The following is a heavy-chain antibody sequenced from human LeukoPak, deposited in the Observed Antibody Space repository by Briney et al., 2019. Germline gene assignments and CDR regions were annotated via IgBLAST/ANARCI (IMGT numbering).Heavy chain of an antibody. J-gene: IGHJ6*02. CDR2: INHSGST. Sequence: KPSETLSLTCAVYGGSFSGYYWSWIRQPPGKGLEWIGEINHSGSTNYNPSLKSRVTISVDTSKNQFSLKLSSVTAADTAVYYCAKEYCSSTSCYTGWYYYYGMDVWGQGTTVTVSS. D-gene: IGHD2-2*02. CDR1: GGSFSGYY. CDR3: AKEYCSSTSCYTGWYYYYGMDV. V-gene: IGHV4-34*01.